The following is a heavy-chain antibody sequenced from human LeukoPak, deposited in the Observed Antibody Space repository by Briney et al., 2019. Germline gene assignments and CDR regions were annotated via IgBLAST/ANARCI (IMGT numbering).Heavy chain of an antibody. CDR2: IIPILGIA. D-gene: IGHD5-18*01. J-gene: IGHJ6*02. CDR3: ARDRAGVQLWFNDYYYYYGMDV. V-gene: IGHV1-69*04. Sequence: SVKLSCKASGGTLSSYAISWVRQAPGQGLEWMGRIIPILGIANYAQKFQGRGTNTADKSTSTAYMELSSLRSEDTAVYYCARDRAGVQLWFNDYYYYYGMDVWGQGPTITVSS. CDR1: GGTLSSYA.